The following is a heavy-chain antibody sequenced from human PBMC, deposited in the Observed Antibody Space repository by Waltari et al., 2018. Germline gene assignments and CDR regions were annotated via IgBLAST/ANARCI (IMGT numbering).Heavy chain of an antibody. V-gene: IGHV3-48*03. Sequence: EVQLVESGGGLVQPGGSLRLACAASGFTFSSYEMNWVSQAPGKGLEWVSYISIGGMTVYYTDSVKGRFSISRDDAKSSLYLQMNSLRAEDTAVYYCARRWLRSDSFDIWGQGTMVTVSS. J-gene: IGHJ3*02. CDR1: GFTFSSYE. D-gene: IGHD5-12*01. CDR3: ARRWLRSDSFDI. CDR2: ISIGGMTV.